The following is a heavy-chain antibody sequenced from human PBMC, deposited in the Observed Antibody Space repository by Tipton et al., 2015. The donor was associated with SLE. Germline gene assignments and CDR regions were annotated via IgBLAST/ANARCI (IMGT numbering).Heavy chain of an antibody. CDR2: IYYSGST. CDR3: ARGDPAADDY. CDR1: GGSISSHY. Sequence: TLSLTCTVSGGSISSHYWSWIRQPPGKGLEWIGYIYYSGSTNYNPSLKSRVTISVDTSKNQFSLKLSSVTAADTAVYYCARGDPAADDYWGQGTLVTVSS. V-gene: IGHV4-59*11. J-gene: IGHJ4*02. D-gene: IGHD6-13*01.